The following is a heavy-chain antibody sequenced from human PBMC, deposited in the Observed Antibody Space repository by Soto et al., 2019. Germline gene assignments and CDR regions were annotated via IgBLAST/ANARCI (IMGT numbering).Heavy chain of an antibody. D-gene: IGHD3-16*01. CDR1: GGSISSGGYY. J-gene: IGHJ4*02. CDR3: ARHDVDTSMLFDY. CDR2: VHHSGTT. V-gene: IGHV4-31*03. Sequence: QVQLHESGPGLVKPSQTLSLTCSVSGGSISSGGYYWSWLRQHAGTGLEWIGYVHHSGTTFYKSSLRSRVSMSIDTSKNLFSLNLTSVTAADTAIYYCARHDVDTSMLFDYWGQGSLVTVSS.